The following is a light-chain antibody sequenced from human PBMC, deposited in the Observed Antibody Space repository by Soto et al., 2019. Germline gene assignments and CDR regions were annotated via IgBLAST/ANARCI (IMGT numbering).Light chain of an antibody. V-gene: IGKV3-20*01. Sequence: EIVLTQSPGTLSLSPGERATLSCRASQSVSSSYLAWYQQKPGQAPRLLIYDASSRATGIPDRFSGSGSGKDFNLISSVLEPEDYALYYCQQYGSSPETFGQATKVQIK. CDR2: DAS. J-gene: IGKJ1*01. CDR3: QQYGSSPET. CDR1: QSVSSSY.